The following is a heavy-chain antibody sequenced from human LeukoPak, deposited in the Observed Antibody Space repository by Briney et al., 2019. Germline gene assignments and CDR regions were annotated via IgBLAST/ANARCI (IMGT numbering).Heavy chain of an antibody. CDR3: ARVRGWKYFDY. CDR1: GFTFSSYA. Sequence: GGSLRLSCAASGFTFSSYAMSWVRQAPGKGLEWVSTISNSDGNTYYADSVKGRFTISRDNSKNTLYLQMNSLRAEDTAMYYCARVRGWKYFDYWGQGTLVTVSS. J-gene: IGHJ4*02. V-gene: IGHV3-23*01. D-gene: IGHD1-1*01. CDR2: ISNSDGNT.